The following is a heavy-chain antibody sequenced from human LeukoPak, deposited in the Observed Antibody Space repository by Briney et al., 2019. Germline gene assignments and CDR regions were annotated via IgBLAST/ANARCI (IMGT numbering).Heavy chain of an antibody. V-gene: IGHV4-61*02. D-gene: IGHD2-8*01. CDR2: IYTSGST. J-gene: IGHJ3*02. CDR1: GGSISSGSYY. Sequence: PSQTLSLTCTVSGGSISSGSYYWSWIRQPAGKGLEWIGRIYTSGSTNYNPSLKSRVTISVDTSKNQFSLKLSSVTAADTAVYYCATGAYCTNGVCYRHAFDIWGQGTMVTVSS. CDR3: ATGAYCTNGVCYRHAFDI.